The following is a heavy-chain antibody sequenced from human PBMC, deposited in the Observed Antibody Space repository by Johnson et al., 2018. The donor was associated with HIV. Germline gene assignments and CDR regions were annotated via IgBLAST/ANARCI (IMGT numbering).Heavy chain of an antibody. CDR1: GFTVSTNY. J-gene: IGHJ3*02. V-gene: IGHV3-66*01. D-gene: IGHD3-3*01. CDR2: IYSGGST. CDR3: AKDSTYYDSGGAFDI. Sequence: MQLVESGGGLVQPGRSLRLSCAASGFTVSTNYMSWVRQAPGKGLEWVSVIYSGGSTYYADSVKGRFTISRDNSKNTLYLQMNSLRAEDTAVYYCAKDSTYYDSGGAFDIWGQGTMVTVSS.